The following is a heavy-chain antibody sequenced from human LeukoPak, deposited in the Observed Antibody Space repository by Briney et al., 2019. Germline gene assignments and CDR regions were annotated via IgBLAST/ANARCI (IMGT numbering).Heavy chain of an antibody. CDR3: ARPLYSSSWEGAFDI. Sequence: SETLSLTCTVSGGSISSSSYYWGWIRQPPGKGLEWIGSIYYSGSTYYNPSLKSRVTISIDTSKNQFSLKLSSVTAADTAVYYCARPLYSSSWEGAFDIWGQGKMVTVSS. V-gene: IGHV4-39*01. J-gene: IGHJ3*02. D-gene: IGHD6-13*01. CDR1: GGSISSSSYY. CDR2: IYYSGST.